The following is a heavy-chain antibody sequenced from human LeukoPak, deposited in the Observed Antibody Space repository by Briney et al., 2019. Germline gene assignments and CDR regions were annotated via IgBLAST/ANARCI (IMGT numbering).Heavy chain of an antibody. V-gene: IGHV3-33*01. CDR1: GFTFSSYG. Sequence: GGSLRLSCAASGFTFSSYGMHWVRQAPGKGLEWVAVIWYDGSNKYYADSVKGRFTISRDNSKNTLYLQMNSLRAEDTAVYYCARGFSLRLTGHFDYWGQGTLVTVSS. CDR2: IWYDGSNK. CDR3: ARGFSLRLTGHFDY. J-gene: IGHJ4*02.